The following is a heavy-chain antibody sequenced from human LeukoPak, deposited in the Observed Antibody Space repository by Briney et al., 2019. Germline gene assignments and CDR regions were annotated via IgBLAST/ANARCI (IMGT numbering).Heavy chain of an antibody. CDR1: GDSVSSNSAA. J-gene: IGHJ5*02. V-gene: IGHV6-1*01. D-gene: IGHD2-2*02. CDR3: ARGGYCSSTSCYSWFDP. Sequence: SHTLSLTCAISGDSVSSNSAAWHWIRQSPSRGLEWLGRTYYRPKWYNDYAASVKSRITINADTSKNQCSLQLNSVTPEDTAVYYCARGGYCSSTSCYSWFDPWGQGTLVTVSS. CDR2: TYYRPKWYN.